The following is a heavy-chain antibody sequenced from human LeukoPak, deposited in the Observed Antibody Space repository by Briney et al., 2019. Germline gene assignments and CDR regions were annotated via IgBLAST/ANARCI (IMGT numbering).Heavy chain of an antibody. V-gene: IGHV4-59*01. CDR3: ARGRVSSSTWYSTYYYYFYMDV. D-gene: IGHD1-1*01. CDR1: DDSITMYY. CDR2: VDHTGSS. J-gene: IGHJ6*03. Sequence: SETLSLTCSVSDDSITMYYWTWIRQPPGKGLEWIGYVDHTGSSNFNPSLNGRVSISRDTTKNLFSLRLRSVTAADTAVYFCARGRVSSSTWYSTYYYYFYMDVWGKGATGTVS.